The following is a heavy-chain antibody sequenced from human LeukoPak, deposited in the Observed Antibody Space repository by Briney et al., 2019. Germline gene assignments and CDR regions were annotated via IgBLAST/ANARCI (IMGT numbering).Heavy chain of an antibody. CDR2: ISAYSGNT. J-gene: IGHJ4*02. V-gene: IGHV1-18*01. Sequence: ASVKVSCKASGYTFTSYGISWVRQAPGQGLEWMGWISAYSGNTNYAQKLQGRVTMTTDTSTSTAYMELRSLRSDDTAVYYCARSAAAGTGRSSFDYWGQGTLVTVSS. CDR3: ARSAAAGTGRSSFDY. CDR1: GYTFTSYG. D-gene: IGHD6-13*01.